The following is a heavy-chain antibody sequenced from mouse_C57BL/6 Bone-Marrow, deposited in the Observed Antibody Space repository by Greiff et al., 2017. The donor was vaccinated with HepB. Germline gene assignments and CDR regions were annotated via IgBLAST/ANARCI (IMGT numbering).Heavy chain of an antibody. Sequence: QVQLQQPGAELVRPGTSVKLSCKASGYTFTSYWMHWVKQRPGQGLEWIGVTDPSDSYTNYNQKFKGKATLTVDTSSSTAYMQLSSLTSEDSAVYYCARSTTTVAGDYWGQGTTLTVSS. CDR2: TDPSDSYT. D-gene: IGHD1-1*01. CDR1: GYTFTSYW. J-gene: IGHJ2*01. V-gene: IGHV1-59*01. CDR3: ARSTTTVAGDY.